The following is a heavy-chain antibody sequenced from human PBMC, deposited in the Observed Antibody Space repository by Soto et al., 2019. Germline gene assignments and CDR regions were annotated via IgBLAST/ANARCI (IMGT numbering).Heavy chain of an antibody. CDR3: ARDLPYSPSIVVVITTQEEYFQH. V-gene: IGHV1-18*01. CDR1: GYTFTSYG. J-gene: IGHJ1*01. Sequence: QVQLVQSGAEVKKPGASVKVSYKASGYTFTSYGISWVRQAPGQGLEWMGWISAYNGNTNYAQKLKGRVTMTTDTATSTAYMELRSLRSDDTAVYYCARDLPYSPSIVVVITTQEEYFQHWGQGTLVTVSS. D-gene: IGHD3-22*01. CDR2: ISAYNGNT.